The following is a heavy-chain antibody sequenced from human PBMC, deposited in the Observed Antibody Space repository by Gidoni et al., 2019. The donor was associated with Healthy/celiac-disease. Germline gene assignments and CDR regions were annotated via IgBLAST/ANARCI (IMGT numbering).Heavy chain of an antibody. J-gene: IGHJ4*02. CDR1: GFTFSSYS. Sequence: EVQLVESGGGLVQPGGSLRLSCAASGFTFSSYSMNWVRQAPGKGLEWVSYISSSSSTIYYADSVKGRFTSSRDNAKNSLYLQMNSLRAEDTAVYYCARAPRIAAAGKLDYWGQGTLVTVSS. V-gene: IGHV3-48*01. D-gene: IGHD6-13*01. CDR3: ARAPRIAAAGKLDY. CDR2: ISSSSSTI.